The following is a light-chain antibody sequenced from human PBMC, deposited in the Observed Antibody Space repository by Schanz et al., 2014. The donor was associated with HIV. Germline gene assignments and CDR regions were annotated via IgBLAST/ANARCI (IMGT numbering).Light chain of an antibody. CDR2: AAS. CDR1: QGISSY. CDR3: QQSFTTPSIT. J-gene: IGKJ5*01. V-gene: IGKV1-8*01. Sequence: AIRITQSPSSLSASTGDRVTITCRASQGISSYLAWYQQKPGKAPKLLIYAASTLQSGVPSRFSGSGSGTDFTLTISCLQPEDFALYFCQQSFTTPSITFGQGTRLEIK.